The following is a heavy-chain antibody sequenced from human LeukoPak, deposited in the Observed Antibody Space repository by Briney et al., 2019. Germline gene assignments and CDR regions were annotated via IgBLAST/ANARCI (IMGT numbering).Heavy chain of an antibody. J-gene: IGHJ4*02. CDR1: GGTFSSYA. CDR2: IIPILNLG. Sequence: GASVKVSCKASGGTFSSYAISWVRQAPGQGLEWMGRIIPILNLGIYAQRFQGRFTITADKSTTTAYMELSSLRSEDTAMYYCAREGRHYTSNWYTNFDSWGQGTLVTVSS. V-gene: IGHV1-69*04. CDR3: AREGRHYTSNWYTNFDS. D-gene: IGHD1/OR15-1a*01.